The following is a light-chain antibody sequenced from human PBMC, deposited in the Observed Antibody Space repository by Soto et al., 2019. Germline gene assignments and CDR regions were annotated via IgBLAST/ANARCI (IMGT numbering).Light chain of an antibody. V-gene: IGKV1-39*01. Sequence: DIQMTQSPSSLSASVGDRISISCRTSQSIRNYLNWSQLKLGKAPKLLIYAASSLQSGVPSRVSGRVSETDFTLTISSLQPDDFATYFCQQSFTTPWTFGQGTKLEIK. CDR1: QSIRNY. CDR3: QQSFTTPWT. J-gene: IGKJ1*01. CDR2: AAS.